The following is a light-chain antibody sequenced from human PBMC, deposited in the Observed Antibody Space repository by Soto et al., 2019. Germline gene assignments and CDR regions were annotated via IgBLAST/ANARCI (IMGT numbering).Light chain of an antibody. CDR2: DVS. Sequence: QSALTQPASVSGSPGQSITISCTGTSSDVGGYNYVSWYQQHPGKAPKLMIYDVSNRPSGVSNRFSGSKSGNTASLTISGLQAEDEADYYCSSYTGSSTRVVFGGGTQLTVL. V-gene: IGLV2-14*01. CDR3: SSYTGSSTRVV. CDR1: SSDVGGYNY. J-gene: IGLJ2*01.